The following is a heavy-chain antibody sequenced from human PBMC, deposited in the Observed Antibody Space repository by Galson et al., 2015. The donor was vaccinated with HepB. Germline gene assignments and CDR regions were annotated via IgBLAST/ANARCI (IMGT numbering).Heavy chain of an antibody. V-gene: IGHV3-11*06. Sequence: SLRLSCAASGFTFSDYYMSWIRQAPGKGLEWVSYISSSSSYTNYADSVKGRFTISRDNAKNSLYLQMNSLRAEDTAVYYCASFSYSSGSATNYWGQGTLVTVSS. D-gene: IGHD6-19*01. J-gene: IGHJ4*02. CDR3: ASFSYSSGSATNY. CDR1: GFTFSDYY. CDR2: ISSSSSYT.